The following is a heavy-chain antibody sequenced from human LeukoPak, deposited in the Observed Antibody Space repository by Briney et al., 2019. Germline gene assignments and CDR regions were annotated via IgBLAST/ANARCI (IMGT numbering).Heavy chain of an antibody. CDR3: AHRVLGPSYFDY. CDR2: IYWDDDK. V-gene: IGHV2-5*02. J-gene: IGHJ4*02. Sequence: SGPTLVNPTQTLTLTCTFSGFSLSSSGVGVGWIRQPPGKALEWLALIYWDDDKRYSPSLRSRLTITKDTSRNQVVLTMTHVDPVDTGTYYCAHRVLGPSYFDYWGQGTLVTVSS. D-gene: IGHD1-26*01. CDR1: GFSLSSSGVG.